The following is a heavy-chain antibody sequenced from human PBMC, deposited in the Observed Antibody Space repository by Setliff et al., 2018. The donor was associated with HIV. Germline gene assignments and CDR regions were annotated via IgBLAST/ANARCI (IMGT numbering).Heavy chain of an antibody. CDR3: ASETGASRGWFGY. CDR2: IRLDGSDK. D-gene: IGHD6-13*01. Sequence: HPGGSLRLSCAASGFTFRNYGMHWVRQAPGKGLEWVAFIRLDGSDKFYADSVKGRFTISRDNSKNTLFLQMNSLRSEDTAVYYCASETGASRGWFGYWGQGTLVTVSS. CDR1: GFTFRNYG. V-gene: IGHV3-30*02. J-gene: IGHJ5*01.